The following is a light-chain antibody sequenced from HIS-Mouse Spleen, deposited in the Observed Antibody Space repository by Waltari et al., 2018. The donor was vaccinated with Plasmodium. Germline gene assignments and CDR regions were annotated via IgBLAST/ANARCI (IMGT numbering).Light chain of an antibody. Sequence: QSAPTQPASVSGSPGQAITISCTGTSRAVGCYNLVSWYQQHPGKAPKLRIYEGSKRPSGVSNRFSGSKSGNTASLTISGLQAEDEADYYCCSYAGSSTYVFGTGTKVTVL. CDR3: CSYAGSSTYV. CDR2: EGS. V-gene: IGLV2-23*01. CDR1: SRAVGCYNL. J-gene: IGLJ1*01.